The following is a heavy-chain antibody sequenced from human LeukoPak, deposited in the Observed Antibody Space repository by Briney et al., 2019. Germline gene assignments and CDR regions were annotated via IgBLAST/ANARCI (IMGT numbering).Heavy chain of an antibody. CDR1: GYTLTELS. D-gene: IGHD3-10*01. Sequence: ASVKVSCKVSGYTLTELSMHWVRQAPGKGLEWMGGFDPEDGETIYAQKFQGRVTMTEGTSTDTAYMELSSLRSEDTAVYYCATAGGYYFDYWGQGTLVTVSS. CDR3: ATAGGYYFDY. V-gene: IGHV1-24*01. CDR2: FDPEDGET. J-gene: IGHJ4*02.